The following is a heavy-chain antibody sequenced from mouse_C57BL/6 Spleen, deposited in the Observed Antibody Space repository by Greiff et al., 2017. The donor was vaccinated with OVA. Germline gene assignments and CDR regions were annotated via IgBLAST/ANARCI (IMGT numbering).Heavy chain of an antibody. J-gene: IGHJ1*03. CDR2: IHPNSGST. V-gene: IGHV1-64*01. CDR1: GYTFTSYW. Sequence: QVQLQQPGAELVKPGASVTLSCKASGYTFTSYWMHWVKQRPGQGLEWIGMIHPNSGSTNYNEKFKSKATLTVDKSSSTAYMQLSSLTSEDSAVYYCARLYGSSYWYFDVWGTGTTVTVSS. D-gene: IGHD1-1*01. CDR3: ARLYGSSYWYFDV.